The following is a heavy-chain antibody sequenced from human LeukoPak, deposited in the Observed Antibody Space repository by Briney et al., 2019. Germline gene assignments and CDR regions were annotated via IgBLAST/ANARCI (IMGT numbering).Heavy chain of an antibody. CDR3: ATQGDYSVFLGFDP. D-gene: IGHD4-11*01. CDR1: GGSVSRYY. Sequence: SETLSLTCAVYGGSVSRYYWSWIRQPPGKGLEWIGEINHSGSTNYNPSLKSRVTISVDTSKNQFSLKLSSVTAADTAVYYCATQGDYSVFLGFDPWGQGTLVTVSS. CDR2: INHSGST. V-gene: IGHV4-34*01. J-gene: IGHJ5*02.